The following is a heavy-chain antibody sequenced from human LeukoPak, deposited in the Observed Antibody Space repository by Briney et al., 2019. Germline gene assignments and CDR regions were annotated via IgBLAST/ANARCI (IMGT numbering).Heavy chain of an antibody. CDR3: ARDESGDNDAFDI. CDR2: ISGSSNYI. Sequence: GGSLGLSCAASGFTFSSYSMSWVRLAPGKGLEWVSSISGSSNYIYYADSVKGRFTISRGNAKNSLYLQMNSLRVEDTAVYYCARDESGDNDAFDIWGQGTMVTVSS. V-gene: IGHV3-21*01. CDR1: GFTFSSYS. D-gene: IGHD2-21*01. J-gene: IGHJ3*02.